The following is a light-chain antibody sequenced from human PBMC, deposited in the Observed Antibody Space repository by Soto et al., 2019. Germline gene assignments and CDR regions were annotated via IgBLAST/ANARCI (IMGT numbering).Light chain of an antibody. Sequence: QSALTQPPSASGSPGQSVTISCTGTSSDVGGHNYVSWYQQHPGKAPKLMIYEVSKRPSGVPDRFSGSKSGNTASLTVSGLQADDEADYYCSSYAGSNNFPSVFGTGTKVTVL. CDR1: SSDVGGHNY. CDR3: SSYAGSNNFPSV. J-gene: IGLJ1*01. CDR2: EVS. V-gene: IGLV2-8*01.